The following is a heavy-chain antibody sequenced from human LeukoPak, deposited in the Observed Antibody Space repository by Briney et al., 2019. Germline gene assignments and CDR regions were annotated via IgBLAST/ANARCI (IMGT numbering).Heavy chain of an antibody. D-gene: IGHD5-18*01. J-gene: IGHJ3*02. CDR3: ARWIQLWPKSDAFDI. Sequence: ASVKVSCKASGYTFTSYGISWVRQAPGQGLEWMGWISAYNGNTNYAQKLQGRVTMTTDTSTSTAYMELRSLRSDDTAVYYCARWIQLWPKSDAFDIWGQGTMVTVSS. CDR1: GYTFTSYG. V-gene: IGHV1-18*01. CDR2: ISAYNGNT.